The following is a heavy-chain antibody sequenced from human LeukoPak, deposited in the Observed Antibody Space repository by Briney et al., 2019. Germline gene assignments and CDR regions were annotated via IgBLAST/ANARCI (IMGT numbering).Heavy chain of an antibody. V-gene: IGHV4-59*01. CDR2: LYYSGST. J-gene: IGHJ4*02. CDR1: GGSISSYY. CDR3: ARGRYNDYGFDY. Sequence: SETLSLTCTVSGGSISSYYWSWIRQPPGKELEWIGYLYYSGSTNYNPSFKSRVTMSVDTSKNQFSLKLNSMTAADTAVYFCARGRYNDYGFDYWGQGTLVTVSS. D-gene: IGHD4-17*01.